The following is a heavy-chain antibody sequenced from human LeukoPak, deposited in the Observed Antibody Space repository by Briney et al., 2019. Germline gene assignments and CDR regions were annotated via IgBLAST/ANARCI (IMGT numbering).Heavy chain of an antibody. D-gene: IGHD6-19*01. CDR3: ARGYSSGWYLWYFDL. V-gene: IGHV1-8*01. J-gene: IGHJ2*01. CDR1: GYTFTSYD. Sequence: ASVKVSCKASGYTFTSYDTNWVRQATGQGLEWMGWMNPNSGNTGYAQKFQGRVTMTRNTSISTAYMELSSLRSEDTAVYYCARGYSSGWYLWYFDLWGRGTLVTVSS. CDR2: MNPNSGNT.